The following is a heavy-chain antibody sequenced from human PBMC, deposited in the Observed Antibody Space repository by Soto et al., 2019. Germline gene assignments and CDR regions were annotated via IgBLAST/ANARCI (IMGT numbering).Heavy chain of an antibody. J-gene: IGHJ5*02. CDR1: GFIFSSYA. D-gene: IGHD4-17*01. V-gene: IGHV3-30*04. CDR3: TRADLTVTLSVFDP. CDR2: ISDDGSSK. Sequence: QVQLVESGGGVVQPGRSLRLSCAASGFIFSSYAMHWVRRAPGKGLEWVALISDDGSSKYYADSVKGRFTISRDNSKNTLYLQMNSLSAEDTAVYYCTRADLTVTLSVFDPWGQGTLVTVSS.